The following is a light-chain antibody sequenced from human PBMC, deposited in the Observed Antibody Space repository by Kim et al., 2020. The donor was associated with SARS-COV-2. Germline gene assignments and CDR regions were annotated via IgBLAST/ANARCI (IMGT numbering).Light chain of an antibody. J-gene: IGKJ2*01. V-gene: IGKV3-15*01. Sequence: EIVMTQSPATLSVSPGERAIVSCRASQNILTNLAWYQQRPGQAPRRLIYSASTRATGIPGRFSGGGSGTEFTLTITSLHSEDSAVYFCQQYNTWPPYTFGQGTKLEI. CDR2: SAS. CDR1: QNILTN. CDR3: QQYNTWPPYT.